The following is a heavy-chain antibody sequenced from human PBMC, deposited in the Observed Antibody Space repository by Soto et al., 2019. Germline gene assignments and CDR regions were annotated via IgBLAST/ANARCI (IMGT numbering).Heavy chain of an antibody. D-gene: IGHD6-19*01. CDR1: GFTFSSYD. CDR3: ARAVGAAVAAPFDY. Sequence: GGSLRLSCAASGFTFSSYDMHWVRQATGKGLEWVSAIGTAGDTYYPGSVNGRFTISRENAKNSLYLQMNSLRAGDTAVYYCARAVGAAVAAPFDYWGQGTLVTVSS. CDR2: IGTAGDT. J-gene: IGHJ4*02. V-gene: IGHV3-13*01.